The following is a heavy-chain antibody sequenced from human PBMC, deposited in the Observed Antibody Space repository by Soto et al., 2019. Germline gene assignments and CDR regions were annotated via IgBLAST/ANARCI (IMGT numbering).Heavy chain of an antibody. CDR3: ARHGAGIHLWLNGYYYYGMDV. J-gene: IGHJ6*02. CDR2: IYPGDSDT. CDR1: GYSFTSYW. Sequence: GESLKISCKGSGYSFTSYWIGWVRQMPGKGLEWMGIIYPGDSDTRYSPSFQGQVTISADKSISTAYLQWSSLKASDTAMYYCARHGAGIHLWLNGYYYYGMDVWGQGTTVTVSS. D-gene: IGHD5-18*01. V-gene: IGHV5-51*01.